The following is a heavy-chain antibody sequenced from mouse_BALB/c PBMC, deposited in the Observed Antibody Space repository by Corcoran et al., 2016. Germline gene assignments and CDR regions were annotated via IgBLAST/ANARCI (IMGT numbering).Heavy chain of an antibody. CDR3: ARAGNWAMDY. D-gene: IGHD2-1*01. J-gene: IGHJ4*01. Sequence: EVKLLESGGGLVQPGGSLKLSCAASGSDFSRYWMSWVRQAPGKGLEWIGKINPDSSTINYTPSLKDKFIISRDNAKNTLYLQMSKVRSEDTALYYCARAGNWAMDYWGQGTSVTVSS. CDR2: INPDSSTI. CDR1: GSDFSRYW. V-gene: IGHV4-1*02.